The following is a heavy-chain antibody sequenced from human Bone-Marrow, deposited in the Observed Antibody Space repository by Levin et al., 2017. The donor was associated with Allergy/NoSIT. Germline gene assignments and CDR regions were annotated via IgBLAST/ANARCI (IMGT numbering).Heavy chain of an antibody. V-gene: IGHV1-2*02. CDR2: INPNSGGT. J-gene: IGHJ6*02. D-gene: IGHD1-26*01. CDR1: GYTFTGYY. Sequence: GESLKISCKASGYTFTGYYMHWVRQAPGQGLEWMGWINPNSGGTNYAQKFQGRVTMTRDTSISTAYMELSRLRSDDTAVYYCAREKWELLYYYGMDVWGQGTTVTVSS. CDR3: AREKWELLYYYGMDV.